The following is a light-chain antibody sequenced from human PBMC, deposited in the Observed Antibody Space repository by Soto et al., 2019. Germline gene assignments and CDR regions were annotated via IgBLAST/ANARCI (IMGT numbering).Light chain of an antibody. J-gene: IGLJ3*02. CDR1: TSNIGSNI. CDR3: TSWDGSLSAWV. V-gene: IGLV1-44*01. Sequence: QSVLTQPPSASGTPGQRVTISCSGSTSNIGSNIVNWYQQLPGTAPKLLIYDNNQRPSGVPDRFSGSKSGTSASLAISGLQSEDEADYYCTSWDGSLSAWVFGGGTKLTVL. CDR2: DNN.